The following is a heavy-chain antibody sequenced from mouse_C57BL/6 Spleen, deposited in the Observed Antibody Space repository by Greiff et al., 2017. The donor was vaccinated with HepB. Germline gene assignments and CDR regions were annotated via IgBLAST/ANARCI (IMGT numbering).Heavy chain of an antibody. CDR3: ARSGGYGSSEYFDV. CDR1: GYAFSSYW. CDR2: IYPGDGDT. J-gene: IGHJ1*03. V-gene: IGHV1-80*01. D-gene: IGHD1-1*01. Sequence: QVQIQQSGAELVKPGASVKISCKASGYAFSSYWMNWVKQRPGKGLEWIGQIYPGDGDTNYNGKFKGKATLTADKSSSTAYMQLSSLTSEDSAVYFCARSGGYGSSEYFDVWGTGTTVTVSS.